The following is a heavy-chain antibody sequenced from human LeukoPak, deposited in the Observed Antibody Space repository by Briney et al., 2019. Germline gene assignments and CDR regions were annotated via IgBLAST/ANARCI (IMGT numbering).Heavy chain of an antibody. J-gene: IGHJ6*04. D-gene: IGHD3-3*01. CDR3: ARTLTYYDFWSALGMDV. CDR1: GFTVSSNY. CDR2: IYSGGST. V-gene: IGHV3-53*01. Sequence: GGSLRLSCAASGFTVSSNYMSWVRQAPGKGLEWVSVIYSGGSTYYADSVKGRFTISRDNSKNTLYLQMNSLRAEDTAVYYCARTLTYYDFWSALGMDVWGKGSTVTVSS.